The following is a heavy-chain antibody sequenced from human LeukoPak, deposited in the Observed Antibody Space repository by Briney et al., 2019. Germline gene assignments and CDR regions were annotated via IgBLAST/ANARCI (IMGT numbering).Heavy chain of an antibody. CDR1: GFTFSSYR. Sequence: GGSLRLSCAASGFTFSSYRMNWARQAPGKGLEWVASINHNGNVNYYVDSVKGRFTISRDNARNSLYLQMSNLRAEDTAVYFCARGGGLDVWGQGATVTVSS. J-gene: IGHJ6*02. V-gene: IGHV3-7*03. D-gene: IGHD3-16*01. CDR2: INHNGNVN. CDR3: ARGGGLDV.